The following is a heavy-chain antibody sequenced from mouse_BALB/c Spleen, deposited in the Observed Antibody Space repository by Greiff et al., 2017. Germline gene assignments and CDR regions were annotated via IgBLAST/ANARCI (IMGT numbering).Heavy chain of an antibody. J-gene: IGHJ3*01. Sequence: DVKLVESGGGLVKPGGSLKLSCAASGFAFSSYDMSWVRQTPGKRLEWVAYISSGGGSTYYPDTVKGRFTISRDNAKNTLYLQMSSLKSEDTAMYYCAREGAYWGQGTLVTVSA. CDR3: AREGAY. CDR2: ISSGGGST. V-gene: IGHV5-12-1*01. CDR1: GFAFSSYD.